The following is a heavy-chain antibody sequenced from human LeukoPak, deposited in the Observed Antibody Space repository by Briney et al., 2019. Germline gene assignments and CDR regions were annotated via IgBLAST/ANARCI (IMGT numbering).Heavy chain of an antibody. V-gene: IGHV3-66*01. D-gene: IGHD3-22*01. CDR1: GFTVSSNY. J-gene: IGHJ4*02. CDR3: ARENYYYDSSGYYYY. CDR2: IYSGGST. Sequence: PGGSLRLSCAASGFTVSSNYMSWVRQASGKGLEWVSVIYSGGSTYYADSVKGRFTISRDNSKNTLYLQMNSLRAEDTAVYYCARENYYYDSSGYYYYWGQGTLVTVSS.